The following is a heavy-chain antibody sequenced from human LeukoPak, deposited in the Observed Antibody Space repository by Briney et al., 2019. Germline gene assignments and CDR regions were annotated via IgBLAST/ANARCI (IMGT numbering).Heavy chain of an antibody. CDR3: AKVVVVTAISGWFDP. CDR1: GGSISSSSYY. J-gene: IGHJ5*02. CDR2: LYYRGST. Sequence: SETLSLTCTVSGGSISSSSYYWVWIRQPPGKGLEWIGSLYYRGSTYYNPSLKGRVTISVDTSKNQFSLKLISVTAADTAVYYCAKVVVVTAISGWFDPWGQGTLVTVSS. V-gene: IGHV4-39*07. D-gene: IGHD2-21*02.